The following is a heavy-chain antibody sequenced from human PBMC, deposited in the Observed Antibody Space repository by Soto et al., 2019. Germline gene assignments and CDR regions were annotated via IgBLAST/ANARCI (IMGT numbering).Heavy chain of an antibody. D-gene: IGHD3-16*01. V-gene: IGHV4-4*08. CDR1: GESIVTSY. CDR3: ARDNYGDGMDV. J-gene: IGHJ6*02. CDR2: RHTNWVS. Sequence: QVQLQESGPGLVKPSETLSLTCTVSGESIVTSYWSWIRHPPGKGLEWIGYRHTNWVSNYNPSLKSRATISLDTSQNQVSLKLTSVTAADTAVYYCARDNYGDGMDVWGQGTTVVVSS.